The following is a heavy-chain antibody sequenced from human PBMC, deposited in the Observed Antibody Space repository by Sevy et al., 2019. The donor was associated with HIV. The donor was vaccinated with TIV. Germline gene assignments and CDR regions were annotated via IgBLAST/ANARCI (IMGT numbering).Heavy chain of an antibody. CDR2: INPNSGGK. J-gene: IGHJ4*02. V-gene: IGHV1-2*02. Sequence: ASVKVSCKASGYTFTGYYMHWVRQAPGQGLEWMGWINPNSGGKNYAQMFQCRVTMTRDTSISTAYMELSRLRSDDTAVYYCARGPTLRSYLVSNMIDYWGQGTLVTVSS. CDR1: GYTFTGYY. CDR3: ARGPTLRSYLVSNMIDY. D-gene: IGHD1-26*01.